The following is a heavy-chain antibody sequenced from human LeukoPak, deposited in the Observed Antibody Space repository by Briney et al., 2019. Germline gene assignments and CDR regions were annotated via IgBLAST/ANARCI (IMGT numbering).Heavy chain of an antibody. V-gene: IGHV2-5*02. J-gene: IGHJ4*02. CDR2: IYWDDDK. Sequence: ESGPTLVKPPQTLTLTCTFSGFSLSTSGVGVGWIRQPPGRALEWLALIYWDDDKRYSPSLKSRLTITKDTSKNQVVLTMTNMDPVDTATYYCAHRFFEVAGFDYWGQGTLVTVSS. CDR1: GFSLSTSGVG. D-gene: IGHD2-21*01. CDR3: AHRFFEVAGFDY.